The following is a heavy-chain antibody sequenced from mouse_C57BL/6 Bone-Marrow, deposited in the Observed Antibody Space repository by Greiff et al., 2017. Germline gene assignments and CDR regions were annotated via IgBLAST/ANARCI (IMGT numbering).Heavy chain of an antibody. Sequence: EVQLQQSGPELVKPGASVKISCKASGYSFTGYYMNWVKQSPEKSLEWIGEINPSAGGTAYNQKFKAKATLTVDKSSSTAYMQLKSLTSEDSAVYYYAMGGLGGFAYWGEGTLVTVSA. V-gene: IGHV1-42*01. CDR3: AMGGLGGFAY. J-gene: IGHJ3*01. CDR1: GYSFTGYY. D-gene: IGHD2-4*01. CDR2: INPSAGGT.